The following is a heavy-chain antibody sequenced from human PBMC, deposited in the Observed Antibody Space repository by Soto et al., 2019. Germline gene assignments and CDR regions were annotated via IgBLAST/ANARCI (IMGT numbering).Heavy chain of an antibody. CDR1: GFTFSSYA. D-gene: IGHD2-15*01. CDR3: AKDLEAISTGDIVVVVAATLNDY. CDR2: ISGSGGST. V-gene: IGHV3-23*01. Sequence: EVQLLESGGGLVQPGGSLRLSCAASGFTFSSYAMSWVRQAPGKGLEWGSAISGSGGSTYYADSVKGRFTISRDNSKNTLYLQMNSLRAEDTAVYYCAKDLEAISTGDIVVVVAATLNDYWGQGTLVTVSS. J-gene: IGHJ4*02.